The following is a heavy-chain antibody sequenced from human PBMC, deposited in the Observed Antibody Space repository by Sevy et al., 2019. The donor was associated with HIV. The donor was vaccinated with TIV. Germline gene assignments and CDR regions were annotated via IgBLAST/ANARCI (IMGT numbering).Heavy chain of an antibody. J-gene: IGHJ4*02. CDR3: AKGDSSGYYYVRGVIDY. V-gene: IGHV3-23*01. CDR2: ISGSGGST. CDR1: GFTFSSYA. D-gene: IGHD3-22*01. Sequence: GSLRLSCAASGFTFSSYAMSWVRQAPGKGLEWVSAISGSGGSTYYADSVKGRFTISRDNSKNTLYLQMNSLRAEDTAVYYCAKGDSSGYYYVRGVIDYWGQGTLVTVSS.